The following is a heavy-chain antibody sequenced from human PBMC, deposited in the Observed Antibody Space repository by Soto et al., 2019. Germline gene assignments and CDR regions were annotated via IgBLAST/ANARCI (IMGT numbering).Heavy chain of an antibody. CDR1: GGSISSGDYY. J-gene: IGHJ4*02. CDR2: INYSGST. CDR3: ARGKGEFTIVGVVRPLDY. Sequence: QVQLQESGPGLVKPSQTLSLTCTVSGGSISSGDYYWSWIRQPPGKGLEWIGYINYSGSTYYNPSHNSRITISVDTSKNQFSAKLSAVTAADTAVYSCARGKGEFTIVGVVRPLDYWGQGTLVTVSS. V-gene: IGHV4-30-4*01. D-gene: IGHD3-3*01.